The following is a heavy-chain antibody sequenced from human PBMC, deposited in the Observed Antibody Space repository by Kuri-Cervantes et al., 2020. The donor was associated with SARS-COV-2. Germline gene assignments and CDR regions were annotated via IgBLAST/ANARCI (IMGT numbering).Heavy chain of an antibody. D-gene: IGHD1-26*01. CDR3: ARHGKRRIVGATDAFDI. J-gene: IGHJ3*02. CDR1: GGSISSGSYY. Sequence: SETLSLTCTVSGGSISSGSYYWSWIRQPAGKGLEWIGRIYTSGSTNYNPSLKSRVTISVDTSKNQFSPKLSSVTAADTAVYYCARHGKRRIVGATDAFDIWGQGTRVTVSS. V-gene: IGHV4-61*02. CDR2: IYTSGST.